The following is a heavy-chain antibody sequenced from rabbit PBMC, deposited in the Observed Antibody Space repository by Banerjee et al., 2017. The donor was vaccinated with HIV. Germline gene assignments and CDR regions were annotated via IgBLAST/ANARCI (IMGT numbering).Heavy chain of an antibody. CDR1: GFSFSNKYV. J-gene: IGHJ4*01. CDR2: INTSSGNT. Sequence: QQQLVESGGGLVKPGASLTITCTASGFSFSNKYVMCWVRQAPGKGLEWIACINTSSGNTVYATWAKGRFTISKTSWTTVTLQMTSLTAADTATYFCARDLGGSSDSWGQGTLVTVS. V-gene: IGHV1S45*01. D-gene: IGHD8-1*01. CDR3: ARDLGGSSDS.